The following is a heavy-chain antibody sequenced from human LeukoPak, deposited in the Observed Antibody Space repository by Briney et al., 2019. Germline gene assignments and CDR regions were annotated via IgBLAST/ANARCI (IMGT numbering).Heavy chain of an antibody. Sequence: TGGSLRLSCAASGFTFDDYGMSWVRQAPGKGLEWVSGINWNGGRTGYADSVKGRFTISRDNAKNSLYLQMNSLRAEDTALYHCARRGYGDYYYGMDVWGQGTTVTVSS. CDR3: ARRGYGDYYYGMDV. CDR2: INWNGGRT. V-gene: IGHV3-20*01. J-gene: IGHJ6*02. CDR1: GFTFDDYG. D-gene: IGHD2-15*01.